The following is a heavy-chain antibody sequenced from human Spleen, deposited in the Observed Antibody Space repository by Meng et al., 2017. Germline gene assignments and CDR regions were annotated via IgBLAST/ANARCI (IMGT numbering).Heavy chain of an antibody. CDR3: ARGSGIAVVVAAVDY. J-gene: IGHJ4*02. CDR2: INHSGSGT. V-gene: IGHV1-46*02. D-gene: IGHD2-15*01. Sequence: SVTVSCLASRYTFDRYYMHGVRPAPGQGLEWVGIINHSGSGTSYAQKFQGRVTLTRDTSTSTVYVQLSSLTTEDTAIYYCARGSGIAVVVAAVDYWGLGTLVTVSS. CDR1: RYTFDRYY.